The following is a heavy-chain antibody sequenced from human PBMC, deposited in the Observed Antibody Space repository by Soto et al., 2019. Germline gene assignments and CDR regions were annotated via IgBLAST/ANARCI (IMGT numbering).Heavy chain of an antibody. V-gene: IGHV4-30-4*01. CDR1: GGSSSSGDYY. D-gene: IGHD3-10*01. CDR3: ARDFGYYGSGSRDY. CDR2: IYYSGST. Sequence: KPSETLSLTCTASGGSSSSGDYYWIWIRQPPGKGLEWIGDIYYSGSTYYNPSLKSRVTISVDTSKNQFSLKLSSVTAADTAVYYCARDFGYYGSGSRDYWGQGPLVTVSS. J-gene: IGHJ4*02.